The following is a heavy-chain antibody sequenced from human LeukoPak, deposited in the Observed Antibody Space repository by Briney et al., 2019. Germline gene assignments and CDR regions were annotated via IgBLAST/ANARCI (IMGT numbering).Heavy chain of an antibody. D-gene: IGHD2-8*02. J-gene: IGHJ4*02. V-gene: IGHV4-61*02. Sequence: PSETLSLTCTVSGGSISSGSYYWSWIRQPAGKGLEWIGRIYTSGSTNYNPSLKSRVTISVDMSKNQFSLKLSSVTAADTAVYYCAREGTGGFGYWGQGTLVTVSS. CDR2: IYTSGST. CDR1: GGSISSGSYY. CDR3: AREGTGGFGY.